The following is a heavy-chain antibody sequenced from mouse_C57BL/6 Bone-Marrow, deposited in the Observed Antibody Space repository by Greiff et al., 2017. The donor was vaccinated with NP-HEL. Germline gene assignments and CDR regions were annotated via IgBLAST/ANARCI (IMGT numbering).Heavy chain of an antibody. D-gene: IGHD2-1*01. CDR3: ARRIYYGNNWYFDV. CDR2: IYPGDGDT. J-gene: IGHJ1*03. CDR1: GYAFSSSW. Sequence: VKLVESGPELVKPGASVKISCKASGYAFSSSWMNWVKQRPGKGLEWIGRIYPGDGDTNYNGKFKGKATLTADKSSSTAYMQLSSLTSEDSAVYFCARRIYYGNNWYFDVWGTGTTVTVSS. V-gene: IGHV1-82*01.